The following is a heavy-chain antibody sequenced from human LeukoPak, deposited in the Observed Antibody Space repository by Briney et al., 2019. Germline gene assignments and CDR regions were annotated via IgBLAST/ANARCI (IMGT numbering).Heavy chain of an antibody. CDR3: AKECCSSTSCSGPLDY. J-gene: IGHJ4*02. CDR1: GFTFSSYW. D-gene: IGHD2-2*01. Sequence: PGGSLRLSCAASGFTFSSYWMSWVRQAPGNGLEWVANIKQDGSEKYYVDSVKGRFTISRDNSKNTLYLQMNSLRAEDTAVYYCAKECCSSTSCSGPLDYWGQGTLVTVSS. V-gene: IGHV3-7*03. CDR2: IKQDGSEK.